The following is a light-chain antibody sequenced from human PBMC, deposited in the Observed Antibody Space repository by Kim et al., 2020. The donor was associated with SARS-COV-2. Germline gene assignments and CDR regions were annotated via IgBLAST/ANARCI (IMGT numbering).Light chain of an antibody. V-gene: IGLV1-47*01. CDR3: AAWDDSLSGNWV. Sequence: ELTQPPSASGTPGQRVTISCSGSSSNIGSNYVYWYQQLPGTAPKLLIYRNNQRPSGVPDQFSGSKSGTSASLAISGLRSEDEADYYCAAWDDSLSGNWVFGGGTQLTVL. CDR1: SSNIGSNY. CDR2: RNN. J-gene: IGLJ3*02.